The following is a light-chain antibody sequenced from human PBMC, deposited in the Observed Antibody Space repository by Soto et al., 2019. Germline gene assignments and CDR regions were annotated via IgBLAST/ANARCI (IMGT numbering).Light chain of an antibody. CDR2: SND. CDR3: TAWDTSLTGHLV. CDR1: TSNIGSHS. J-gene: IGLJ2*01. Sequence: QSLLTQPPSASGAPGQTVTISCSGTTSNIGSHSVNWYRQLPGTAPKVVMFSNDERPSGVPDRFSGSKSGTSASLTITGLQSEDEADYYCTAWDTSLTGHLVFGGGTKLTVL. V-gene: IGLV1-44*01.